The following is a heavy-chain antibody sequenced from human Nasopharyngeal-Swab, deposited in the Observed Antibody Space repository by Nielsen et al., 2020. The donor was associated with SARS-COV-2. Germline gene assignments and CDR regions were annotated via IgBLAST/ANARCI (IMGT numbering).Heavy chain of an antibody. V-gene: IGHV4-4*02. Sequence: SETLSLTCAVSGGSISSSNWWSWVRQSPGKGLEWIGEIYHSGSTNYNPSLKSRATISVDKSKNQFSLKLSSVTAADTAVYYCARVRWQWLVKDMKRNYFDYWGQGTLVTVSS. CDR1: GGSISSSNW. CDR3: ARVRWQWLVKDMKRNYFDY. CDR2: IYHSGST. D-gene: IGHD6-19*01. J-gene: IGHJ4*02.